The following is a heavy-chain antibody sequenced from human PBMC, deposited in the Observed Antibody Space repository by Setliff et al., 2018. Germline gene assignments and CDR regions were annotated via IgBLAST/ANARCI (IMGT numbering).Heavy chain of an antibody. Sequence: VASVKVSCKASGYTFTSHDINWVRQATGQGLEWMGWMNPNNGNTGCVQKFQGRLTMTRNTSISTAYMELRSLSSDDTGVYYWATVVRGGTSRTSYYYYYMDVWGKGNPGHRLL. CDR2: MNPNNGNT. J-gene: IGHJ6*03. CDR3: ATVVRGGTSRTSYYYYYMDV. D-gene: IGHD1-26*01. V-gene: IGHV1-8*01. CDR1: GYTFTSHD.